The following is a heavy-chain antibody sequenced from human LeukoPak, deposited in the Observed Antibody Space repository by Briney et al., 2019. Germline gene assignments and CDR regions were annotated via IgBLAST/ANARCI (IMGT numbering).Heavy chain of an antibody. CDR1: GFTFSS. D-gene: IGHD4-17*01. CDR3: AKRAVTFDY. CDR2: LTASGTDINT. J-gene: IGHJ4*02. V-gene: IGHV3-23*01. Sequence: GGSLRLSCAASGFTFSSMSWVRQAPGKGLEWVSALTASGTDINTYYADSVKGRFTISRDSSKNTLYLQMNSLRTEDTAIYYCAKRAVTFDYGGQGTLVTVSS.